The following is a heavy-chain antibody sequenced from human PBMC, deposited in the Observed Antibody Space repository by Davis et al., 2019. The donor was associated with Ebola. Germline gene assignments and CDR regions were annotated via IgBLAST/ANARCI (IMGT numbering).Heavy chain of an antibody. V-gene: IGHV3-74*01. CDR1: GLTSSTYW. CDR2: INGDGGGI. CDR3: ESQGQDF. J-gene: IGHJ3*01. Sequence: SSTSSGLTSSTYWMHWVRQAPGKGPVWVSRINGDGGGITYADSVKGRFTISRDNAKNTLYLQMTTLRAEDTVVYYCESQGQDFGGRGTMVTVSS.